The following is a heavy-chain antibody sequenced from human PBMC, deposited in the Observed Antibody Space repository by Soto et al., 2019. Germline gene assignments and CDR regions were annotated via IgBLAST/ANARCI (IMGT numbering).Heavy chain of an antibody. J-gene: IGHJ4*02. CDR1: GFTFSSYS. CDR3: ARDLTSSSSRYFDY. Sequence: EVQLVESGGGLVKPGGSLRLSCAASGFTFSSYSMNWVRQAPGKGLEWVSSISSSSSYIYYADSVKGRLTISRDNAKNSLYLQMNSLRAEDTAVYYCARDLTSSSSRYFDYWGQGTLVTVSS. V-gene: IGHV3-21*01. D-gene: IGHD6-6*01. CDR2: ISSSSSYI.